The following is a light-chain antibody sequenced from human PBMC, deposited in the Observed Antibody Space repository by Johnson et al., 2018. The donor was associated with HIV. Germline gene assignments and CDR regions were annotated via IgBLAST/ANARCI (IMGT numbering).Light chain of an antibody. CDR2: ENN. CDR1: SANIGNNY. CDR3: GTWDTSLSAGGV. Sequence: QSVLTQSPSVSAAPGQRVTISCSGSSANIGNNYVSWYQQLPGTAPKLLIYENNERPSGIPDRFSGSKSGTSATLGITGLQTGDEADYYCGTWDTSLSAGGVFGTGTKVTVL. J-gene: IGLJ1*01. V-gene: IGLV1-51*02.